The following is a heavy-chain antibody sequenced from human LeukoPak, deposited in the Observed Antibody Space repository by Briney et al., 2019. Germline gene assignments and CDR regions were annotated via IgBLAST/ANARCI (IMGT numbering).Heavy chain of an antibody. D-gene: IGHD3-9*01. CDR2: IYYSGST. V-gene: IGHV4-59*08. J-gene: IGHJ6*03. CDR1: GGSISSYY. CDR3: ARRDYDILAGYSYYYMDV. Sequence: SETLSLTCTVSGGSISSYYWSWIRQPPGKGLEWIGYIYYSGSTNYNPSLKSRVTISVDTSKNQFSLKLSSVTAADTVVYYCARRDYDILAGYSYYYMDVWGKGTTVTVSS.